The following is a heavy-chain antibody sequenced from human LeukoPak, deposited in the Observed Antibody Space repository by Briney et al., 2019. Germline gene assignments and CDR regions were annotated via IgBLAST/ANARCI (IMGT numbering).Heavy chain of an antibody. CDR1: GFIFDYYR. Sequence: PGGSLRHSCGASGFIFDYYRMSGVPQARGKGQEWVSGVNWTGGSTGYADSVKGRFTIYRDNAKNSLYLKMNSLRAEDTALYHCARVGISSYFLYYFDYWGQGTLVTVSS. J-gene: IGHJ4*02. CDR3: ARVGISSYFLYYFDY. CDR2: VNWTGGST. D-gene: IGHD6-6*01. V-gene: IGHV3-20*01.